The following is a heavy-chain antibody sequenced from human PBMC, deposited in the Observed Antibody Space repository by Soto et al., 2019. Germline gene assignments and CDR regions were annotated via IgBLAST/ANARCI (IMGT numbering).Heavy chain of an antibody. CDR1: GFTFSSYW. V-gene: IGHV3-74*01. CDR3: ARSQYYYDSSGYYESFGDAFDI. J-gene: IGHJ3*02. D-gene: IGHD3-22*01. Sequence: GGSLRLSCAASGFTFSSYWMHWVRQAPGKGLVWVSRINSDGSSTSYADSVKGRFTISRDDAKNTLYLQMNSLRAEDTAVYYCARSQYYYDSSGYYESFGDAFDIWGQGTMVTVSS. CDR2: INSDGSST.